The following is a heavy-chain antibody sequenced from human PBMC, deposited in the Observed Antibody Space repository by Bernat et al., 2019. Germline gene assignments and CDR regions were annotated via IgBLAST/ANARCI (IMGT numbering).Heavy chain of an antibody. D-gene: IGHD3-10*01. CDR1: GLTFSNYA. V-gene: IGHV3-23*01. J-gene: IGHJ6*02. Sequence: EVQLLESGGGSVQPGGSLRLPCAASGLTFSNYAMSWVRQAPGKGLEWVSAISGSGETTYYTDSVKGRFTISRDNSKNTLYLQMNSQRAEDTAVYYCASAKYYSGSGSYYTNSPYYGMDVWGQGTTVTVSS. CDR2: ISGSGETT. CDR3: ASAKYYSGSGSYYTNSPYYGMDV.